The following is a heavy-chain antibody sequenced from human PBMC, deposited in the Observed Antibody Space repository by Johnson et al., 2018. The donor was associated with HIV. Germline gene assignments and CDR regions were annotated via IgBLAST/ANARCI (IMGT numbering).Heavy chain of an antibody. V-gene: IGHV3-7*05. D-gene: IGHD6-25*01. CDR1: GFTFSSFW. CDR2: IKHDGSEK. Sequence: VQLVESGGGLVQPGGSLRLSCAASGFTFSSFWMSWVRQAPGKGLEWVDNIKHDGSEKDYGALEEGRFTISRNSAKNSLYLQMNSLRAEDTAVYYRAKDGGSVDAFDIWGQGTMVTVSS. CDR3: AKDGGSVDAFDI. J-gene: IGHJ3*02.